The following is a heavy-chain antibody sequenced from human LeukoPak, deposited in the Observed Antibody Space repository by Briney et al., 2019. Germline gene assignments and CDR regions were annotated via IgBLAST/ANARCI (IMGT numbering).Heavy chain of an antibody. Sequence: PGGSLRLSCAASGFIFSSYAVLWVRQAPGKGLEWVAAISYDGSNKYYADSVKGRFTISRDNSKNTLYLQMNSLRAEDTAVYYCARSISRGYDSSGYYYGPGAFDIWGQGTMVTVSS. J-gene: IGHJ3*02. CDR1: GFIFSSYA. CDR2: ISYDGSNK. V-gene: IGHV3-30-3*01. CDR3: ARSISRGYDSSGYYYGPGAFDI. D-gene: IGHD3-22*01.